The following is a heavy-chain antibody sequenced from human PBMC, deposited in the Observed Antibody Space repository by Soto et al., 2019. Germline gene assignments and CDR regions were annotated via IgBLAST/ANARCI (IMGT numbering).Heavy chain of an antibody. V-gene: IGHV1-58*02. CDR3: AAETQYYDYIWGSYPKAPDAFDI. CDR2: IVVGSGNT. D-gene: IGHD3-16*02. J-gene: IGHJ3*02. CDR1: GFTFTSSA. Sequence: GASVKVSCKASGFTFTSSAMQWVRQARGQRLEWKGWIVVGSGNTNYAQKCQERVTITRDMSTSTAYMELSSLRSEDTAVYYCAAETQYYDYIWGSYPKAPDAFDIWGQGTMVTVSS.